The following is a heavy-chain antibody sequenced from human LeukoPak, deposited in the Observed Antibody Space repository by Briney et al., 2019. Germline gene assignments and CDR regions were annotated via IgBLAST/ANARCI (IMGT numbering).Heavy chain of an antibody. CDR3: ASLHTTVTKGWFDP. Sequence: ASVKVSCKXSGGTFSSYAISWVRQAPRQGLEWMGRIIPIFGTANYAQKFQGRVTITTDESTSTAYMELSSLRSEDTAVYYCASLHTTVTKGWFDPWGQGTLVTVSS. V-gene: IGHV1-69*05. D-gene: IGHD4-17*01. CDR1: GGTFSSYA. CDR2: IIPIFGTA. J-gene: IGHJ5*02.